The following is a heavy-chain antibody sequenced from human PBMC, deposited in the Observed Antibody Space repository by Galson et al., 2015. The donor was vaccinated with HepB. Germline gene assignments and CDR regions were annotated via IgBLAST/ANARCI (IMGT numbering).Heavy chain of an antibody. CDR3: ARDSFPRGYCSSTSCYSWFDP. V-gene: IGHV1-2*04. CDR1: GYTFTSYG. J-gene: IGHJ5*02. D-gene: IGHD2-2*01. CDR2: INPNSGGT. Sequence: SVKVSCKASGYTFTSYGISWVRQAPGQGLEWMGWINPNSGGTNYAKKFQGWVTMTRDTSISTAYMELSRLRSDDTAVYYCARDSFPRGYCSSTSCYSWFDPWGQGTLVTVSS.